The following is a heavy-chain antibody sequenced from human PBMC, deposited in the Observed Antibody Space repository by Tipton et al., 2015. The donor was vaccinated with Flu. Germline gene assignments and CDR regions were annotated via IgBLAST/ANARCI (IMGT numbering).Heavy chain of an antibody. CDR3: ARDRLTIFGVVIGVIGFDP. CDR2: INPNSGGT. CDR1: GYTFTGYY. Sequence: QLVQSGPEVKKPGASVKVSCKASGYTFTGYYMHWVRQAPGQGLEWMGWINPNSGGTNYAQKFQGRVTMTRDTSISTAYMELSRLRSDDTAVYYCARDRLTIFGVVIGVIGFDPWGQGTLVTVSS. J-gene: IGHJ5*02. D-gene: IGHD3-3*01. V-gene: IGHV1-2*02.